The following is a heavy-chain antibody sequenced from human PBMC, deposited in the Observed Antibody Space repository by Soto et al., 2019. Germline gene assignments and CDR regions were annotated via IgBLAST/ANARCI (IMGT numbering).Heavy chain of an antibody. CDR1: GFTFSSYG. J-gene: IGHJ4*02. CDR3: AKDGYFCSGGSCYQGYFDY. D-gene: IGHD2-15*01. CDR2: ISYDGSNK. Sequence: TGGSLRLSCAASGFTFSSYGMHWVRQAPGKGLEWVAVISYDGSNKYYADSVKGRFTISRDNSKNTLYLQMNSLRAEDTAVYYCAKDGYFCSGGSCYQGYFDYWGQGTLVTVSS. V-gene: IGHV3-30*18.